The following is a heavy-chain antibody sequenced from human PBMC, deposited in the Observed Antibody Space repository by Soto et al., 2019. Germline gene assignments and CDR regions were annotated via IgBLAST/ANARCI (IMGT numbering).Heavy chain of an antibody. CDR3: ARDLVPGYTCFSDY. CDR1: GYTFSNYG. CDR2: ISAYNGNT. V-gene: IGHV1-18*01. Sequence: QVQLVQSGAEVKKPGASVKVSCKTSGYTFSNYGINWVRQAPGQGLEWMGWISAYNGNTNFAQKLQGRVSLTTDTSSITAYMELRSLTSDDTAVYYCARDLVPGYTCFSDYWGQGTLVTVSS. D-gene: IGHD5-12*01. J-gene: IGHJ4*02.